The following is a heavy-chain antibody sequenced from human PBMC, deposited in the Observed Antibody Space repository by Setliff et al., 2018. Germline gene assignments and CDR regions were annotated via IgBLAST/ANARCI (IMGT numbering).Heavy chain of an antibody. Sequence: PSETLSLTCAVYGGSFSGYFWSWIRQSPGRGLEWIGEINDRGSTHYNPSLKSRVTISVDTSKNQFSLNLNSVTAADTAVYYCAREVGISGYYGRSSHNAFDIWGQGTMVTVSS. V-gene: IGHV4-34*01. CDR2: INDRGST. CDR3: AREVGISGYYGRSSHNAFDI. D-gene: IGHD3-22*01. CDR1: GGSFSGYF. J-gene: IGHJ3*02.